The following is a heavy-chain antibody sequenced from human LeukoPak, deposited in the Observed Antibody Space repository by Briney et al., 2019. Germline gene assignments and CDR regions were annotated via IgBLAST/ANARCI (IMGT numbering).Heavy chain of an antibody. CDR1: GFTFSSYN. D-gene: IGHD5-24*01. Sequence: GGSLRLSCAASGFTFSSYNMNWVRQAPGKGLEWVSSISSSSSYIYYADSAKGRFTISRDNAKNSLYLQMNSLRAEDTAVYYCARDGEMATFYFDYWGQGTLVTVSS. J-gene: IGHJ4*02. V-gene: IGHV3-21*01. CDR3: ARDGEMATFYFDY. CDR2: ISSSSSYI.